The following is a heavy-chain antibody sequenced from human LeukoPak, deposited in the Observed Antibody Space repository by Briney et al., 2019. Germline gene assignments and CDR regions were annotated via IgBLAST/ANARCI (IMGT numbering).Heavy chain of an antibody. CDR3: ARVGCRGGSCSSRGDYYYGMDV. CDR1: GFTFSSYS. J-gene: IGHJ6*02. Sequence: GGSLRLSCAASGFTFSSYSMHWVRQAPGKGLEWVSSISSSGSYISYPDSVKGRFTISRDNAKNALFLQMNSLRAEDTAVYYCARVGCRGGSCSSRGDYYYGMDVWGQGTTVTVSS. D-gene: IGHD2-15*01. CDR2: ISSSGSYI. V-gene: IGHV3-21*01.